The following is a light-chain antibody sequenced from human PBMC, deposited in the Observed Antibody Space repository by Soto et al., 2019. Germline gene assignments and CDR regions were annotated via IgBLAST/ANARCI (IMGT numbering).Light chain of an antibody. CDR3: QQYNSYSWT. Sequence: DIQMTQSPSTLSASVGDRVTITCRASQSISSWLAWYQQKPGKAPKLLIYDASSLESGVPSRFSGSGSGTEFTLTISSLQPDDFATDYCQQYNSYSWTLGHGTKVDIK. V-gene: IGKV1-5*01. J-gene: IGKJ1*01. CDR1: QSISSW. CDR2: DAS.